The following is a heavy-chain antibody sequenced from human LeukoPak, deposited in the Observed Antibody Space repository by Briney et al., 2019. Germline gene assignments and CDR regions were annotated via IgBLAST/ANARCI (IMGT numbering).Heavy chain of an antibody. J-gene: IGHJ4*02. V-gene: IGHV4-38-2*02. CDR3: ASINY. CDR2: IYHSGST. Sequence: SETLSLTCTVSGYSISSGYYWGWIRQPPGKGLEWIGSIYHSGSTYYNPSLKSRVTISVDTSKNQFSLKLSSVTAADTAVYYCASINYWGQGTLVTVSS. CDR1: GYSISSGYY.